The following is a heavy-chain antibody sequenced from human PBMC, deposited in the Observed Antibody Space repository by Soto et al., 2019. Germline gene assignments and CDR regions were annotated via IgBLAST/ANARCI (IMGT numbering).Heavy chain of an antibody. CDR3: ARSDKYMAAPNSGMDV. J-gene: IGHJ6*04. CDR2: INAKSGGT. V-gene: IGHV1-2*02. CDR1: GYAFTDYY. D-gene: IGHD6-6*01. Sequence: QVQLVQSGAEVKKPGASVKVSCKASGYAFTDYYMHWVRQAPGQGLEWMGWINAKSGGTNLAQRLQARVTMTRYTSISTTRAEGSMLRSDDTAICYCARSDKYMAAPNSGMDVWGKGPTVTFS.